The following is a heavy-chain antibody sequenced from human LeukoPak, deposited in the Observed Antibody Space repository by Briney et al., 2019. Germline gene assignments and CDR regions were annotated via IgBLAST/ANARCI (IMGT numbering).Heavy chain of an antibody. CDR2: IYYSGST. Sequence: PSETLSLTCTVSGGSISSGDSYWSWIRQPPGKGLEWIGYIYYSGSTYYNPSLKSRVTISVDTSKNQLSLKLSSVTAADTAVYYCASGYCSSTSCYVFDYWGQGTLVTVSS. J-gene: IGHJ4*02. V-gene: IGHV4-30-4*01. CDR3: ASGYCSSTSCYVFDY. D-gene: IGHD2-2*01. CDR1: GGSISSGDSY.